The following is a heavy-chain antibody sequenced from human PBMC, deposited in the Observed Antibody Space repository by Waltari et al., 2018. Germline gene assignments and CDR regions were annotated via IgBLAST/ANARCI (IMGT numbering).Heavy chain of an antibody. V-gene: IGHV3-30*02. Sequence: QVYLVESGGGVVQPGGSLRLSCAASGFMFSNYVMHWVRQAPGKGLGWVASIRYDGSTTFHADSVKGRFTISRDNSKNTMDLQTSSLRPEDTAVYYCASERGTFGVGRSSFDRWGQGTLVIVSS. CDR3: ASERGTFGVGRSSFDR. J-gene: IGHJ4*02. CDR1: GFMFSNYV. CDR2: IRYDGSTT. D-gene: IGHD3-3*01.